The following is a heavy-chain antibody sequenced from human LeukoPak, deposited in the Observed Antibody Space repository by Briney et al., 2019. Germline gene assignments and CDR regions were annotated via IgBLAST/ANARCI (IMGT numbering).Heavy chain of an antibody. CDR1: GGSISSGTYY. J-gene: IGHJ4*02. D-gene: IGHD3-16*01. CDR3: ARDLRGAYMDCFDY. V-gene: IGHV4-39*07. CDR2: IYHSGNA. Sequence: SETLSLTCTVAGGSISSGTYYWGWIRQPPGKGLEWIGSIYHSGNAYYNQSLMSRVTISVDTSKNQFSLKVSSATAADTAVYYCARDLRGAYMDCFDYWGQGTLVTVSS.